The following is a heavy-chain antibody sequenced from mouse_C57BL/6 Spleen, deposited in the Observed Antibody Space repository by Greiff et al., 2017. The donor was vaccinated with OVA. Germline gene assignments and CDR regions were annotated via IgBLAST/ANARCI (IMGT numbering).Heavy chain of an antibody. J-gene: IGHJ4*01. CDR2: ISYSGST. Sequence: DVKLQESGPGMVKPSQSLSLTCTVTGYSITSGYDWHWIRHFPGNKLEWMGYISYSGSTNYNPSLKSRISITHDTSKNHFFLKLNSVTTEDTATYYCARASLGGDFFMDYWGQGTSVTVSS. CDR1: GYSITSGYD. CDR3: ARASLGGDFFMDY. V-gene: IGHV3-1*01. D-gene: IGHD4-1*01.